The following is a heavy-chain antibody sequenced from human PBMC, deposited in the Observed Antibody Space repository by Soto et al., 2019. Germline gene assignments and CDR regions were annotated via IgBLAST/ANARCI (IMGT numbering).Heavy chain of an antibody. CDR2: INHSGST. CDR1: GGSFSGYY. V-gene: IGHV4-34*01. Sequence: SETLSLTCAVYGGSFSGYYWSWIRQPPGKGLEWIGEINHSGSTNYNPSLKSRVTISVDTSKNQFSLKLSSVTAADTAVYYCARGVDYGDPNLNYYYYYYMDVWGKGTTVTVS. CDR3: ARGVDYGDPNLNYYYYYYMDV. D-gene: IGHD4-17*01. J-gene: IGHJ6*03.